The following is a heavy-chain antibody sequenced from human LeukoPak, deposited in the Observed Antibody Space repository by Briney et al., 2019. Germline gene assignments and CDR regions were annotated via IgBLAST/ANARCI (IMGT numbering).Heavy chain of an antibody. V-gene: IGHV3-43*01. CDR1: GFTFDDYT. D-gene: IGHD1-1*01. CDR2: ISWDGGST. CDR3: GRGATWIMGPPNYYYYMDV. Sequence: PGGSLRLSCAASGFTFDDYTMHWVRQAPGKGLEWVSLISWDGGSTYSADSVKGRFTISRDNSKNSLYLQMNSLRTEDTALYYCGRGATWIMGPPNYYYYMDVWGKGTTVTVSS. J-gene: IGHJ6*03.